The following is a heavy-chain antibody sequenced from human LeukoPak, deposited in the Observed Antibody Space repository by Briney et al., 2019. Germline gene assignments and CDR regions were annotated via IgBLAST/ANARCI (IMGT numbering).Heavy chain of an antibody. J-gene: IGHJ4*02. V-gene: IGHV3-23*01. CDR1: GFTFNSYG. D-gene: IGHD2-2*01. CDR2: ISGSGFST. Sequence: GGSLRLSCAVSGFTFNSYGMSWVRQAPGKGLEWVSTISGSGFSTYYADSVKGRFTISRDNSRNTLFLQMNSLRAEDTAVYYCAKGGVGVVPAVDYWGQGTLVTVSS. CDR3: AKGGVGVVPAVDY.